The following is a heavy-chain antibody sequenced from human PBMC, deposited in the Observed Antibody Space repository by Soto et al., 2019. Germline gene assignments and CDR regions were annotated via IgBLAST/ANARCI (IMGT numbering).Heavy chain of an antibody. CDR1: RGSISSFY. CDR3: ARDRGSWYHDFDL. Sequence: PSETLSLTCTVSRGSISSFYWGWIRQPPGKGLEWIGSVYDSGSAIYNPSLGSRVTISKDTTKNQVSLRLTSVTAADTAVYYCARDRGSWYHDFDLWGQGALVTVSS. CDR2: VYDSGSA. D-gene: IGHD2-15*01. V-gene: IGHV4-59*01. J-gene: IGHJ4*02.